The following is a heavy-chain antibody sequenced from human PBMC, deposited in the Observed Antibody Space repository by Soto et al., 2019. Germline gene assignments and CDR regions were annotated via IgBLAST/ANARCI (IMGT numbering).Heavy chain of an antibody. CDR3: ARAPETPSVLGVALPYFFDY. CDR2: IFYSGSF. D-gene: IGHD3-3*01. J-gene: IGHJ4*02. CDR1: GGSISSGTAY. Sequence: QVQLQESGPGLVKPSQTLSLTCNVSGGSISSGTAYWSWIRQRPGKGLGWIGYIFYSGSFYYTPSLRGRVMILADTSKNQFTLRLSSVTAADTAVYYCARAPETPSVLGVALPYFFDYWGQGALVTVSS. V-gene: IGHV4-31*03.